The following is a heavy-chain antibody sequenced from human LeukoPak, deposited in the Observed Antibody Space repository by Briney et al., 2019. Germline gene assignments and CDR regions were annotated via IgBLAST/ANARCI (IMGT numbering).Heavy chain of an antibody. CDR3: ASQVGATGNDAFDI. V-gene: IGHV3-11*01. Sequence: GGSLRLSCAASGFTFSDYYMSWIRQAPGKGLEWVSYISSSGSTIYYADSVKGRFTISRDNAKNSLYLQMNSLRAEDTAVYYCASQVGATGNDAFDIWGQGTMVTVSS. CDR2: ISSSGSTI. J-gene: IGHJ3*02. CDR1: GFTFSDYY. D-gene: IGHD1-26*01.